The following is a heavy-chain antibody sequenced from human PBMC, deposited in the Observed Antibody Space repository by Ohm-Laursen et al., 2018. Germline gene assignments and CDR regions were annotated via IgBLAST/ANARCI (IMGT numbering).Heavy chain of an antibody. CDR2: IYYSGST. Sequence: SDTLSLTCTVSGGSTSSYYWSWIRQPPGKGLEWIGYIYYSGSTNYNPSLKSRVTISVDTSKNQFSLKLSSVTAADTAVYYCARLALPLYCSGGSCYSHWFDPWGQGTLVTVSS. J-gene: IGHJ5*02. CDR3: ARLALPLYCSGGSCYSHWFDP. CDR1: GGSTSSYY. D-gene: IGHD2-15*01. V-gene: IGHV4-59*07.